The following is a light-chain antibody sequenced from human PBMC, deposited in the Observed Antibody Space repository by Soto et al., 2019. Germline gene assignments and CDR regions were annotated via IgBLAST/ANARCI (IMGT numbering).Light chain of an antibody. J-gene: IGLJ1*01. V-gene: IGLV3-21*02. CDR3: QVCDGTGVHYI. CDR1: KIGSKS. Sequence: SYELTQPHSVSVAPGQTARITCGGNKIGSKSVHWYQQKPGQAPVLVVYDDSDRPLGIPQRFSGSNSGNTATPTISRVEAADKAVSYCQVCDGTGVHYIFGAGAKVAV. CDR2: DDS.